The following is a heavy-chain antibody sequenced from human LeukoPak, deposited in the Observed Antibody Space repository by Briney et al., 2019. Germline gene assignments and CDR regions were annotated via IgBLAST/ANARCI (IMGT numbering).Heavy chain of an antibody. D-gene: IGHD3-22*01. CDR3: ARSSMIVVPSPYFDY. Sequence: ASVKVSCKASGYTFTSYGISWVRQAPGQGLEWMGGIIPIFGTANYAQKFQGRVTITTDESTSIAYMELSSLRSEDTAVYYCARSSMIVVPSPYFDYWGQGTLVTVSS. V-gene: IGHV1-69*05. CDR2: IIPIFGTA. J-gene: IGHJ4*02. CDR1: GYTFTSYG.